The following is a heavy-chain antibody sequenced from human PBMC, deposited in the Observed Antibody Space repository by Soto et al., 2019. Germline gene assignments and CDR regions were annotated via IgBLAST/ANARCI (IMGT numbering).Heavy chain of an antibody. CDR2: ISAYNGNT. CDR1: GYTNTIDG. CDR3: ARALRYCSGGSCQALDY. V-gene: IGHV1-18*01. J-gene: IGHJ4*02. Sequence: PVNLYRKTSGYTNTIDGISRLRQNTGKGLEWMGWISAYNGNTNYAQKLQGRVTMTTDTSTSTAYMELRSLRSDDTAVYYCARALRYCSGGSCQALDYWGQGTLVTVSS. D-gene: IGHD2-15*01.